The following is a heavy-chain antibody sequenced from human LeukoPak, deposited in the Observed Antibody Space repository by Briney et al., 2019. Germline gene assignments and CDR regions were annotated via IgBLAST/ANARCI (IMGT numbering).Heavy chain of an antibody. CDR2: VTYDGNNQ. V-gene: IGHV3-30-3*01. Sequence: GGSLRLSCAASGFTFNNYAIHWVRRAPGKGLEWVAVVTYDGNNQYYADSVKGRFTVSRDNSRNTVNLQMNSLRGEDTAVYYCARAPVRGAVAGVDYWGQGTLVTVSS. CDR3: ARAPVRGAVAGVDY. CDR1: GFTFNNYA. D-gene: IGHD6-19*01. J-gene: IGHJ4*02.